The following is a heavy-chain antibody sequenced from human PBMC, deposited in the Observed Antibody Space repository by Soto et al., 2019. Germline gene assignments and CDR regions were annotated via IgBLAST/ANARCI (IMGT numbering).Heavy chain of an antibody. CDR3: AKRSLRGLPFLETH. V-gene: IGHV4-4*02. CDR2: IYHSGST. CDR1: VDSMSNTNW. D-gene: IGHD3-3*02. Sequence: QLQLRESGPGLVKPSGTLSLTCAVSVDSMSNTNWWSWVRQPPGNGLEWVGEIYHSGSTNYNPSLKSRITISVDKSKNQFFLKLNSVTAADTAVYYCAKRSLRGLPFLETHWGQGILVNVSS. J-gene: IGHJ4*02.